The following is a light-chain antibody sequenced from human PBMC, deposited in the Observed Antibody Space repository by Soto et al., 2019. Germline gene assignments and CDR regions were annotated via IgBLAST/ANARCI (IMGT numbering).Light chain of an antibody. V-gene: IGKV3-20*01. Sequence: EIVLTQSPGTLSLSPGERATLSCRASQSVTNNYLAWYQQKPGQAPRLIIYDASRRASSIADRFSGSGSGTDFTLTITRLQPEDFAMYYCQQIAYSPRTFGQGTKVEI. J-gene: IGKJ1*01. CDR3: QQIAYSPRT. CDR2: DAS. CDR1: QSVTNNY.